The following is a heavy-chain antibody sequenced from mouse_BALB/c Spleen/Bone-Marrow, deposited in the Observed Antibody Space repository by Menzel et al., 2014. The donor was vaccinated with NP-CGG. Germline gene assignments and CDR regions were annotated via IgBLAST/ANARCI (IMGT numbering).Heavy chain of an antibody. CDR2: INPITGYT. CDR3: ARNYDYDGGYYAMDY. D-gene: IGHD2-4*01. Sequence: QVHVKQSGAELAKPGASVKMSCKSSGYTFISYWMHWVKQRPGQGLEWIGYINPITGYTEYNQKFKDKATLTADKSSSTAYMQLSSLTSEDSAVYYCARNYDYDGGYYAMDYWGQGTSVTVS. V-gene: IGHV1-7*01. J-gene: IGHJ4*01. CDR1: GYTFISYW.